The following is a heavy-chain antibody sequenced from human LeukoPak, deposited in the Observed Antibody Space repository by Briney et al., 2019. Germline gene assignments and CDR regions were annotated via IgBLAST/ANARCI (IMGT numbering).Heavy chain of an antibody. J-gene: IGHJ4*02. CDR1: GGTFSSYA. Sequence: SVKVSCKASGGTFSSYAISWVRQAPGQGLDWMGWINGYNCDTKYAQKVQARVTVTRDMSTSTVYMELSSLRSEDTAVYYCARDSTRIAAAGTIDYWGQGTLVTVSS. CDR2: INGYNCDT. CDR3: ARDSTRIAAAGTIDY. D-gene: IGHD6-13*01. V-gene: IGHV1-18*01.